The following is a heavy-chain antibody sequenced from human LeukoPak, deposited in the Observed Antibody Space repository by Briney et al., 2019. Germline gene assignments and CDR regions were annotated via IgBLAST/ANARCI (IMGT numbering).Heavy chain of an antibody. D-gene: IGHD1-26*01. CDR1: GLTFSTYW. J-gene: IGHJ4*02. CDR2: INQDGNDK. Sequence: GGSLRLSCADSGLTFSTYWMTWVRQAPGKGLEWVANINQDGNDKCYVDSVKGRFTISRDNAKNSLYLQMNSLRVEDTAVYYCARDRSLGCDHWGQGTLVTVSS. CDR3: ARDRSLGCDH. V-gene: IGHV3-7*03.